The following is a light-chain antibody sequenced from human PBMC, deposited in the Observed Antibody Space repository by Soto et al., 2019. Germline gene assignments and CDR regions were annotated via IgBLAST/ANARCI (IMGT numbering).Light chain of an antibody. CDR3: QRYNSYSNT. V-gene: IGKV1-5*03. J-gene: IGKJ2*01. CDR1: QSISSW. CDR2: KAS. Sequence: DIQMTQSPSTLSASVGDRVTITCRASQSISSWLAWYQQKPGKAPKLLIYKASSLESGVPSRFSGSGSGTEFTLTFSSLQPDDCATYYCQRYNSYSNTFGQGTKLEIK.